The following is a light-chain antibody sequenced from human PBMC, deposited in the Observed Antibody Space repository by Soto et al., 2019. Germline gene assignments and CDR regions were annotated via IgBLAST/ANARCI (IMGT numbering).Light chain of an antibody. V-gene: IGKV1-5*03. Sequence: DIQMTQSPSTLSASVGDRVTITCRASQFMSVWLAWYQQKPGTAPKLLIYEASSLESGVPTRFSGSGSGTEFTLTISSLQPDDSATYYCQQYNSFPLTFGPGTKVDIK. CDR3: QQYNSFPLT. J-gene: IGKJ3*01. CDR2: EAS. CDR1: QFMSVW.